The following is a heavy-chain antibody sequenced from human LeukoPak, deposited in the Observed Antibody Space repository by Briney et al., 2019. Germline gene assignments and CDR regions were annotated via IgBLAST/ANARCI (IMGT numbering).Heavy chain of an antibody. J-gene: IGHJ4*02. CDR1: GFTFSSYA. CDR2: ISGSGGST. CDR3: ARAPGYGAAYYFDY. Sequence: PGGSLRLFCAASGFTFSSYAMSWVRQAPGKGLEWVSAISGSGGSTYYADSVKGRFTISRDNSKNTLYLQMNSLRAEDTAVYYCARAPGYGAAYYFDYWGQGTLVTVSS. V-gene: IGHV3-23*01. D-gene: IGHD1-1*01.